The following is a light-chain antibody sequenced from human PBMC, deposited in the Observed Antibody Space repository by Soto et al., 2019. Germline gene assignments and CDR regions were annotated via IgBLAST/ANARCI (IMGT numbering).Light chain of an antibody. Sequence: QSVLTQPPSLSGTPGRRVTISCSGRSSNIGSNTVSWYQQLPGTAPKLLIHRNNQRPSGVPDRFSGSNSGTSASLAITGLQSEDEADYYCAAWDESLNAYVFGTGTKVTVL. CDR3: AAWDESLNAYV. V-gene: IGLV1-44*01. CDR1: SSNIGSNT. CDR2: RNN. J-gene: IGLJ1*01.